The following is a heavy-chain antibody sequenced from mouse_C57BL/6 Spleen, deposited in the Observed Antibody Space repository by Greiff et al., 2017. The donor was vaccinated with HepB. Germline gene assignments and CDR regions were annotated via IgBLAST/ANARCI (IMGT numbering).Heavy chain of an antibody. V-gene: IGHV1-26*01. J-gene: IGHJ2*01. Sequence: VQLQQSGPELVKPGASVKISCKASGYTFTDYYMNWVKQSHGKSLEWIGDINPNNGGTSYNQKFKGKATLTVDKSSSTAYMELRSLTSEDSAVYYCARRDWVNFDYWGQGTTLTVSS. CDR3: ARRDWVNFDY. D-gene: IGHD4-1*01. CDR1: GYTFTDYY. CDR2: INPNNGGT.